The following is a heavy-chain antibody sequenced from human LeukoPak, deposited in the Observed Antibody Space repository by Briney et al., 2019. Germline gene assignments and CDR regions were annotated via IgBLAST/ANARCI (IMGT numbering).Heavy chain of an antibody. CDR3: ARVKPGFGELFEYLFGPQGAGAGTTFDY. Sequence: PSETLSLTCPVYGGSFSGYYWSWIRQPPGKGLEWIGEINHSGSTNYNPSLKSRVTISVDTSKNQFSLKLSSVTAADTAVYYCARVKPGFGELFEYLFGPQGAGAGTTFDYWGQGTLVTVSS. CDR1: GGSFSGYY. D-gene: IGHD3-10*01. J-gene: IGHJ4*02. CDR2: INHSGST. V-gene: IGHV4-34*01.